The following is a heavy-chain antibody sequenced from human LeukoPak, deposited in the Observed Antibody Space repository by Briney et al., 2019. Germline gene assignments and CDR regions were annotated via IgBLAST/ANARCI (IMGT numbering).Heavy chain of an antibody. CDR2: ISYRGNT. J-gene: IGHJ4*02. D-gene: IGHD2-2*01. V-gene: IGHV4-61*05. CDR3: ATLYCSRTSCYVDY. CDR1: GGSISSSSYY. Sequence: SETLSLTCTVSGGSISSSSYYWGWIRQPPGKGLEWIGYISYRGNTNYNPSLKRRVTISLDTSKNQFSLRLSSVTAADTAVYYCATLYCSRTSCYVDYWGQGTLVTVYS.